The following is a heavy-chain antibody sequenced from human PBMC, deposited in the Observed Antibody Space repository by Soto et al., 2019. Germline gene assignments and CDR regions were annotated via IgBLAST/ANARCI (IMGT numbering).Heavy chain of an antibody. CDR3: ARSQGSSTSLEIYYYYYYGMGV. Sequence: QVQLVQSGAEVKKPGSSVKVSCKASGGTFSSYAISWVRQAPGQGLAWRGGIIPIPGTANYAQKFQGRVTITADESTSTAYMELSSLRSEDTAVYYCARSQGSSTSLEIYYYYYYGMGVWGQGTTVTVSS. V-gene: IGHV1-69*01. CDR1: GGTFSSYA. J-gene: IGHJ6*02. CDR2: IIPIPGTA. D-gene: IGHD2-2*01.